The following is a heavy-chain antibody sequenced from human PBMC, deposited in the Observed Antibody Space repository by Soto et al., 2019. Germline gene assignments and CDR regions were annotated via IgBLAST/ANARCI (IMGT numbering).Heavy chain of an antibody. CDR2: IYYSGST. CDR3: ARIFDWSTPYYYYGMDV. D-gene: IGHD3-9*01. CDR1: GGSISSGDYY. V-gene: IGHV4-30-4*01. J-gene: IGHJ6*02. Sequence: QVQLQESGPGLVKPSQTLSLTCTVSGGSISSGDYYWSWIRQPPGKGLEWIGYIYYSGSTYYNPSLKSRVTISVDTSKNQFSLKLSSVTAAGTAVYYCARIFDWSTPYYYYGMDVWGQGTTVTVSS.